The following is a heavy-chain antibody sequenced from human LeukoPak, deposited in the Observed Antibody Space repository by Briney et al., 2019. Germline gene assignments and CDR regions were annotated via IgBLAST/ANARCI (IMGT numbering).Heavy chain of an antibody. CDR2: ISYDGTNK. CDR1: GFTFSTYA. CDR3: AREGGTGDYDGTGDLMGY. J-gene: IGHJ4*02. Sequence: PGGSLRLSCATSGFTFSTYAMHWVRQAPGKGLEWVAVISYDGTNKNYADSVKGRFTISRDVSKNTLYLQMNSLRADDTAVYYCAREGGTGDYDGTGDLMGYWGQGTLVTVSS. V-gene: IGHV3-30-3*01. D-gene: IGHD3-22*01.